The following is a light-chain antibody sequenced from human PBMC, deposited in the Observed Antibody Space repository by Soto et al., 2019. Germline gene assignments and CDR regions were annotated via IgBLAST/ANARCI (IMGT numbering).Light chain of an antibody. CDR1: SSDVGGYNY. J-gene: IGLJ1*01. CDR2: DVS. CDR3: SSYTTSNTRQIV. V-gene: IGLV2-14*03. Sequence: QSVLTQPASVSGSPGQSITISCTGTSSDVGGYNYVSWYQHHPGEAPKLMIYDVSNRPSGVSNRFSGSKSGNTASLTISGLQPEDEADNYCSSYTTSNTRQIVFGTGTKVTVL.